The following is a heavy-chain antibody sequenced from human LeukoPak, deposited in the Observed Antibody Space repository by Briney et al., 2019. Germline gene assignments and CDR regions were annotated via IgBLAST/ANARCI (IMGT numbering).Heavy chain of an antibody. CDR1: GGSISSGDYY. CDR2: IHHSGTT. D-gene: IGHD3-10*01. V-gene: IGHV4-30-2*02. J-gene: IGHJ4*02. Sequence: SETLSLTCTVSGGSISSGDYYWNWIRQPPGKGLEWIGYIHHSGTTYYNPSLKSRVTISVDRSKNQFSLNLSSVSAADTAVYYCATDRGAVRSHFDNWGQGTLVTVSS. CDR3: ATDRGAVRSHFDN.